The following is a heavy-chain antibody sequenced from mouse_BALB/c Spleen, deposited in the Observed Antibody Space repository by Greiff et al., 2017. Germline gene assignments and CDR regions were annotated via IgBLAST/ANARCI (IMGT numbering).Heavy chain of an antibody. J-gene: IGHJ3*01. CDR3: ARDSSGTRFAY. Sequence: QVQLQQSGPELVKPGASVKMSCKASGYTFTSYYIHWVKQRPGQGLEWIGWIYPGDGSTKYNEKFKGKTTLTADKSSSTAYMLLSSLTSEDSAIYFCARDSSGTRFAYWGQGTLVTVSA. V-gene: IGHV1S56*01. CDR1: GYTFTSYY. D-gene: IGHD3-2*01. CDR2: IYPGDGST.